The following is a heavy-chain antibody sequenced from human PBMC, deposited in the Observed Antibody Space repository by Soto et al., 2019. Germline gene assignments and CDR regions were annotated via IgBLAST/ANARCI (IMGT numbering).Heavy chain of an antibody. J-gene: IGHJ4*02. Sequence: QVHLVQSGAVVENPGASVKVSCKASGYTFTNFGINWVRQAPGQVLEWMGWITPYNGNANYPQKHQDRLTITTDTSTNTAYLELRSLRSDDTAVYFCARDRMFSGAHHDYWGQGTRVTVSS. CDR3: ARDRMFSGAHHDY. V-gene: IGHV1-18*04. CDR1: GYTFTNFG. D-gene: IGHD1-26*01. CDR2: ITPYNGNA.